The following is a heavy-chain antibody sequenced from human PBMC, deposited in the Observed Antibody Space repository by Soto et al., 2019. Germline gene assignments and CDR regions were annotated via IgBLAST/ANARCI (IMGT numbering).Heavy chain of an antibody. J-gene: IGHJ6*03. D-gene: IGHD4-17*01. CDR2: IYYSGST. CDR3: ARVLRDYPFYYYYMDV. Sequence: TSETLSLTCTVSSGSISSSSYFWGWIRQPPGKGLEWIGNIYYSGSTYYNPSLKSRVTISVDTSKNHFSLKLNSVTAADTAVYYCARVLRDYPFYYYYMDVWGKGTTVTVSS. CDR1: SGSISSSSYF. V-gene: IGHV4-39*02.